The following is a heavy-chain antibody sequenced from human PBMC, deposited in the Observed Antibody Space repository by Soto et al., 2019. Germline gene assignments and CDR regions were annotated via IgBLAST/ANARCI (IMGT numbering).Heavy chain of an antibody. CDR2: INSKTDGGTT. J-gene: IGHJ6*02. Sequence: EVQLVESGGGLVKPGGSLRLSCAASGFTFSNAWMSWVRQAPGKGLEWVGHINSKTDGGTTVYAAPVKGRFTISRDDSKNTLYLQMNSLKTEDTAVYYCGMDVWGQGTTVTASS. V-gene: IGHV3-15*01. CDR1: GFTFSNAW. CDR3: GMDV.